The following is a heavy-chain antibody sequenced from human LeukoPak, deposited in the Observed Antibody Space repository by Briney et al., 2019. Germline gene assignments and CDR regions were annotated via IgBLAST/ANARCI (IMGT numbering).Heavy chain of an antibody. CDR3: ARGGDSTTYYYGSGRAFDI. J-gene: IGHJ3*02. CDR2: ISGSGGST. V-gene: IGHV3-23*01. CDR1: GFTFSSYA. D-gene: IGHD3-10*01. Sequence: GGSPRLSCAASGFTFSSYAMSWVRQAPGKGLEWVSAISGSGGSTYYADSVKGRFTISRDNAKNTLYLQMNSLRAEDTAVYYCARGGDSTTYYYGSGRAFDIWGQGTMVTVSS.